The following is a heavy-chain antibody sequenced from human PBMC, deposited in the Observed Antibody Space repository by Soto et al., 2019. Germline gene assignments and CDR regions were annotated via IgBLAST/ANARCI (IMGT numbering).Heavy chain of an antibody. CDR1: GGTFSSYA. CDR3: AAPWSSNAFDI. V-gene: IGHV1-69*06. CDR2: IIPIFGTA. D-gene: IGHD6-13*01. Sequence: SVKVSCKASGGTFSSYAISWVRQAPGQGLEWMGGIIPIFGTANYAQKFQGRVTITADKSTSTAYMELSSLRSEDTAVYYCAAPWSSNAFDIWGQGTMVTVSS. J-gene: IGHJ3*02.